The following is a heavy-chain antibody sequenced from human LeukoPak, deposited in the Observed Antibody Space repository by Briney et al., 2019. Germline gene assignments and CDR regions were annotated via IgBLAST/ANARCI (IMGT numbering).Heavy chain of an antibody. CDR1: GFTVSSNY. CDR3: ARSYLWGSYRYFDY. CDR2: IYSGGST. J-gene: IGHJ4*02. V-gene: IGHV3-66*01. D-gene: IGHD3-16*02. Sequence: PGGSLRLSCAASGFTVSSNYMSWVRQAPGKGLEWVSVIYSGGSTYYADSVKGRFTISRDNSKNTLYHQMNSLRAEDTAVYYCARSYLWGSYRYFDYWGQGTLVTVSS.